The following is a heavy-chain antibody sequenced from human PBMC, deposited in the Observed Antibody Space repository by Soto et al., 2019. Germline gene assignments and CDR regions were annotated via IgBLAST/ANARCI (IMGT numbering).Heavy chain of an antibody. CDR2: INHSGST. D-gene: IGHD3-3*01. CDR1: GGSFGGFY. V-gene: IGHV4-34*01. CDR3: ARGVQLRFLEWSSRPYYYYYMDV. J-gene: IGHJ6*03. Sequence: SETLSPTCAVYGGSFGGFYWNWIRQHPGKALEWIGKINHSGSTNYNPSLKSRVTISIDTSKNQFSLKLSSVTAADTAVYYCARGVQLRFLEWSSRPYYYYYMDVWGKGTTVTVSS.